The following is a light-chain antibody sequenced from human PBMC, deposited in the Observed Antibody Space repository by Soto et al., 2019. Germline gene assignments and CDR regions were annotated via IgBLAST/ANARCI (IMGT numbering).Light chain of an antibody. V-gene: IGKV3-15*01. Sequence: EIVMTQSPATLSVSPGESVTLSCRASQLFSSNLAWYQRRPGQAPRLLIYGSSTRATGVPPRFSGSASGTEFPLTNSSMQSEDFGVYYCQQCNDWPRTFGQGTRLEIK. CDR2: GSS. J-gene: IGKJ5*01. CDR1: QLFSSN. CDR3: QQCNDWPRT.